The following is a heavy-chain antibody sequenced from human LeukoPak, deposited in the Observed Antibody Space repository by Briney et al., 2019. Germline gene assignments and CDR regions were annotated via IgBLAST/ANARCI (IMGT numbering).Heavy chain of an antibody. CDR2: INPDGTYT. V-gene: IGHV3-74*01. CDR3: ARDQGLTVPAGDALDI. Sequence: GGSLRLSCTASGFTFSYYWMHWVRQAPGKGLVWVSRINPDGTYTTYADSVRGRFTISRDNAKNTLYLQMNSLRPEDTALYSCARDQGLTVPAGDALDIWGHGTMVTVSS. D-gene: IGHD4-17*01. J-gene: IGHJ3*02. CDR1: GFTFSYYW.